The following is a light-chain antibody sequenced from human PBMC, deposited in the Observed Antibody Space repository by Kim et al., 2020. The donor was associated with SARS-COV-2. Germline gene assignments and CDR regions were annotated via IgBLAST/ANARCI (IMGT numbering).Light chain of an antibody. CDR3: MQALRGPRT. V-gene: IGKV2-28*01. J-gene: IGKJ1*01. CDR1: QSLLHSNGYYS. CDR2: LGT. Sequence: DIVMSQSPLSLPVTPGEPASMSCRSSQSLLHSNGYYSLDWYLQKPGQSPQLLIYLGTNRASGVPDRFSGSGSGTDFTLKISRVEVEDVGVYYCMQALRGPRTFGLGAKVDIK.